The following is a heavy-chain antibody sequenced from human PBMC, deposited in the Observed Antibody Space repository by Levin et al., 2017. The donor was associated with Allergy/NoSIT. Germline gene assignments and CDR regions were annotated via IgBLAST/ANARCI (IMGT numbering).Heavy chain of an antibody. D-gene: IGHD3-10*01. V-gene: IGHV3-30*18. CDR3: AKDLASWNYYGSGSYYTDSYAMDV. CDR2: ISYDGSNK. Sequence: GESLKISCTASGFTFSNYGMNWVRQAPGKGLEWVAVISYDGSNKYYADSVKGRFTISRDNSKNTLYLQMNSLRAEDTAVYYCAKDLASWNYYGSGSYYTDSYAMDVWGQGTTVTVSS. J-gene: IGHJ6*02. CDR1: GFTFSNYG.